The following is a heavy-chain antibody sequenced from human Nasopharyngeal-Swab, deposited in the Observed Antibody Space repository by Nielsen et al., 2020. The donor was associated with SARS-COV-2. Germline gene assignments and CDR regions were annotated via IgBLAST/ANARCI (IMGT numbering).Heavy chain of an antibody. V-gene: IGHV3-21*01. CDR3: ARVHCSLSSCSPPDYYYYYMDV. J-gene: IGHJ6*03. Sequence: GESLKLSCAASGFTLSSYSMNWVRQAPGKGLEWVSSISSSSSYIFYADSVKGRFTISRDNAKNSLYLQMNSLRVEDTAVYYCARVHCSLSSCSPPDYYYYYMDVWGKGTTVTVSS. CDR1: GFTLSSYS. CDR2: ISSSSSYI. D-gene: IGHD2-2*01.